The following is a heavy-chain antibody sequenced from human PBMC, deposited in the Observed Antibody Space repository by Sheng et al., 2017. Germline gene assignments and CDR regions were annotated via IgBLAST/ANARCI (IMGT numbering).Heavy chain of an antibody. V-gene: IGHV1-69*14. CDR2: IIPILGTA. Sequence: QVQLVQSGAEVEKPGSSVKVSCKASGGTFSSYAISWVRQAPGQGLEWMGGIIPILGTANYAQKFQGRLTVTADRSTSTAYMELSSLRSEDTAVYYCAGDPGINQGHYYYYMDIWGKGTTVTVSS. J-gene: IGHJ6*03. CDR1: GGTFSSYA. CDR3: AGDPGINQGHYYYYMDI. D-gene: IGHD1-1*01.